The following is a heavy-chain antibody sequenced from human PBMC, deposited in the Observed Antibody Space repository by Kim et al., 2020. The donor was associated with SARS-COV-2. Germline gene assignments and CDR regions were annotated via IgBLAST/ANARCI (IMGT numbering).Heavy chain of an antibody. D-gene: IGHD4-4*01. CDR2: FSYSGST. CDR3: ARQSIEMTTTLTWGL. Sequence: SETLSLTCTVSGGSISSNSYYWGWIRQPPGKGLEWIGSFSYSGSTYYNPSLKGRLTISVDTPRNQFSLKLSSVTAADTAVYYCARQSIEMTTTLTWGLWGRGTLVTVSS. J-gene: IGHJ2*01. CDR1: GGSISSNSYY. V-gene: IGHV4-39*01.